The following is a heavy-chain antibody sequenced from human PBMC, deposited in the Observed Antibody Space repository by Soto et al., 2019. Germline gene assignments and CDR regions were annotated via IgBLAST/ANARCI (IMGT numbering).Heavy chain of an antibody. V-gene: IGHV3-30*18. D-gene: IGHD2-21*01. J-gene: IGHJ6*02. CDR2: ISYDGSKA. CDR3: AKELGPDCYSQYEDWFDHGMDV. CDR1: GFVFGDYA. Sequence: QVQLVESGGGVVQPGKSLRLSCAPSGFVFGDYAMHWVRQAPGQGLEWVAFISYDGSKAYYADSVKGRFTISRDKSKHRLYLQMDSLRVADTAVYFCAKELGPDCYSQYEDWFDHGMDVWGQGTTVTVSS.